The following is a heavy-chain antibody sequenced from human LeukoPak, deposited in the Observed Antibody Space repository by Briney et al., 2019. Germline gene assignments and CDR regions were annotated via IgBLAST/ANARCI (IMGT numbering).Heavy chain of an antibody. CDR2: INPNSGGT. D-gene: IGHD1-26*01. V-gene: IGHV1-2*02. J-gene: IGHJ4*02. CDR3: ARDSGSGSYFDY. CDR1: GYTFTGYY. Sequence: ASVKVSCKASGYTFTGYYMHWVRQAPGQGLEWRGWINPNSGGTNYAQKFQGRVTMTRDTSISTAYMELSRLRSDDTAVYYCARDSGSGSYFDYWGQGTLVTVSS.